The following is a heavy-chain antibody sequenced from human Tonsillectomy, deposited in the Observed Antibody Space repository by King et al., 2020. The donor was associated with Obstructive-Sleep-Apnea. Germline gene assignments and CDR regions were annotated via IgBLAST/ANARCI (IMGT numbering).Heavy chain of an antibody. CDR3: GKSVGDVYSSACPDN. CDR1: GFIFSNYG. V-gene: IGHV3-30*02. Sequence: QLVQSGGGVVQPGGSLRLSCTASGFIFSNYGMHWVRQAPGKGLEWVAFIRDDGTKRYFADSVKGRFTISRDNSKNTLYLQMSSLRAEDTAIYYCGKSVGDVYSSACPDNWGQGNLVSVSS. J-gene: IGHJ4*02. CDR2: IRDDGTKR. D-gene: IGHD6-25*01.